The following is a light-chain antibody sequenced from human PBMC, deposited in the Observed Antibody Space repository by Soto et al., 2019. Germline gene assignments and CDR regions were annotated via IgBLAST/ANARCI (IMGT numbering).Light chain of an antibody. Sequence: EIVMTQSPATLSVSPGERATLSCRASQSVGGSLAWYQQKPGQAPGLLIFGASTRATGVPARFSGSGSGTEFTRTISSLQSEGFAVYYCQQYRNWPRTFGQGTKVEIK. CDR1: QSVGGS. CDR3: QQYRNWPRT. V-gene: IGKV3-15*01. CDR2: GAS. J-gene: IGKJ1*01.